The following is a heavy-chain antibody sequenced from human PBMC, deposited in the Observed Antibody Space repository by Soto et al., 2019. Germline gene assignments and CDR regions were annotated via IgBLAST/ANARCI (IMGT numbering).Heavy chain of an antibody. J-gene: IGHJ4*02. V-gene: IGHV4-4*02. CDR2: IYPTTGRA. CDR3: ARHVGVTGTRGFDY. D-gene: IGHD1-1*01. Sequence: QVQLQESGPGLVKPSGTLSLTCDVSGYSISSTYWWSWVRQSLLEGLEWIGEIYPTTGRANYNPSLRSRVTISADSSKNQFSLNLRSVTAADTAVYSCARHVGVTGTRGFDYWGQGIPVSVSS. CDR1: GYSISSTYW.